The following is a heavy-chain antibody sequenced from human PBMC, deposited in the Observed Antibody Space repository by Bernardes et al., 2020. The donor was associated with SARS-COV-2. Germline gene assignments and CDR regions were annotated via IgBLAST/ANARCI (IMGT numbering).Heavy chain of an antibody. D-gene: IGHD6-13*01. Sequence: ASVKVSCKASGYTFTGYYMHWVRQAPGQGLEWMGWINPNSGGTNYAQKFQGRVTMTRDTSISTDYMELSRLRSDDTAVYYCARDGSSSWYVWFDPWGQGTLVTVSS. V-gene: IGHV1-2*02. CDR3: ARDGSSSWYVWFDP. CDR1: GYTFTGYY. CDR2: INPNSGGT. J-gene: IGHJ5*02.